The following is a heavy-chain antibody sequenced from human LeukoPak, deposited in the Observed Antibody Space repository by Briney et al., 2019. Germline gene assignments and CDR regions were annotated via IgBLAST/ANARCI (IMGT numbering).Heavy chain of an antibody. CDR2: ISGSGGST. V-gene: IGHV3-23*01. Sequence: PGGSLRLSCAASGFTFSSYAMSWVRQAPGKRLEWVSAISGSGGSTYYADSVKGRFTISRDNSKNTLYLQMNSLRAEDTAVYYCAKKQIRHYYDSSGYLSFDYWGQGTLVTVSS. CDR3: AKKQIRHYYDSSGYLSFDY. CDR1: GFTFSSYA. D-gene: IGHD3-22*01. J-gene: IGHJ4*02.